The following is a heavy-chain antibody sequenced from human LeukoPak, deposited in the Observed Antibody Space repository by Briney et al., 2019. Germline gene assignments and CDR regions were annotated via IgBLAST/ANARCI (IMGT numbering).Heavy chain of an antibody. J-gene: IGHJ4*02. CDR2: INHSGST. D-gene: IGHD2-15*01. CDR1: GGSFSGYY. V-gene: IGHV4-34*01. CDR3: ARGSRGSGGSCYRN. Sequence: PSETLSLTCAVYGGSFSGYYWSWIRQPPGKGLEWIGEINHSGSTNYNPSLKSRVTISVDTSKNQFSLKPSSVTAADTAVYYCARGSRGSGGSCYRNWGQGTLVTVSS.